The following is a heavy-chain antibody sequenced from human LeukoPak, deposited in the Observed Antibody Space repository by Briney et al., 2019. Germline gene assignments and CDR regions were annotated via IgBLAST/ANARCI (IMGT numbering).Heavy chain of an antibody. D-gene: IGHD2-8*01. CDR3: AKDREMVYAYRFDY. CDR1: GFIFSNYY. V-gene: IGHV3-21*04. CDR2: IHGSASYN. Sequence: GGSLRLSCAASGFIFSNYYLNWVRQAPGKGLEWVSCIHGSASYNYYADSVKGRFTISRDNSKNTLYLQMNSLRAEDTAVYYCAKDREMVYAYRFDYWGQGTLVTVSS. J-gene: IGHJ4*02.